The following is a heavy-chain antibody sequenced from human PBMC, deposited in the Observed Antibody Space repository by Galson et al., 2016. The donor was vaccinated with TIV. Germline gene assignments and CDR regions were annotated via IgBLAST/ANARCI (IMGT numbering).Heavy chain of an antibody. V-gene: IGHV4-39*01. CDR1: GGSINSDLYY. Sequence: ETLSLTCTVSGGSINSDLYYWAWIRQPPGKGLEWIATIYYTGSTYYNPSLKSRVSISMDTPKNQFSLKLSSVTAADTAVYYCARRTHYDSNGYSDAFDIWGQGTMVPVSS. CDR3: ARRTHYDSNGYSDAFDI. D-gene: IGHD3-22*01. CDR2: IYYTGST. J-gene: IGHJ3*02.